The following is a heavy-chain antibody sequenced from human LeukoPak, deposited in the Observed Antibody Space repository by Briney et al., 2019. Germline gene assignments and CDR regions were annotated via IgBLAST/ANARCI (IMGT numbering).Heavy chain of an antibody. V-gene: IGHV4-59*01. CDR1: GGSISSYY. CDR3: ARAGYCSGGSCRFYYYYYGMDV. CDR2: IYYSGST. J-gene: IGHJ6*02. D-gene: IGHD2-15*01. Sequence: ASETLSLTCTVSGGSISSYYWSWIRQPPGKGLEWIGYIYYSGSTNYNPSLKSRVTISVDTSKNQFSLKLSSVTAADTAVYYCARAGYCSGGSCRFYYYYYGMDVWGQGTTVTVSS.